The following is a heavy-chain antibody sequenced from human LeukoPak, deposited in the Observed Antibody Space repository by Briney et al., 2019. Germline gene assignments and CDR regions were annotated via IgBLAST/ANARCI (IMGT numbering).Heavy chain of an antibody. J-gene: IGHJ3*02. CDR1: GGSFSGYY. CDR2: INHSGST. CDR3: AREGRITMIVVAAPRAPDAFDI. D-gene: IGHD3-22*01. V-gene: IGHV4-34*01. Sequence: PSETLSLTCAVYGGSFSGYYWSWIRQPPGKGLEWIGEINHSGSTNYNPSLKSRVTISVDTSKNQFSLKLSSVTAADTAVYYCAREGRITMIVVAAPRAPDAFDIWGQGTMVTVSS.